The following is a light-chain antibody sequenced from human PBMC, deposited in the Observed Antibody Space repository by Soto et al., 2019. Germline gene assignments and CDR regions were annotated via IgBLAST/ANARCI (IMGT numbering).Light chain of an antibody. CDR1: QSVNTN. V-gene: IGKV3-15*01. CDR3: QQYNNWLT. J-gene: IGKJ4*01. CDR2: DAS. Sequence: EVVMTQSPDTLSVSPGERATLSCRASQSVNTNLAWYQQKPGQAPRLLIFDASSRATAIPARFSGTGSGRDFTLTISSLQSEDFAVYYCQQYNNWLTFGGGTKVDIK.